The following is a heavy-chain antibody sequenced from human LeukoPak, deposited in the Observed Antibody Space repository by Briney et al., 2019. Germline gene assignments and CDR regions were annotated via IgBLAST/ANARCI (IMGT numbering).Heavy chain of an antibody. Sequence: PSETLSLTCTVSDGSIYSYYWSWIRQPPGKGLEWIGYIYYSGSTNYNPSLKSRVTISLDTSKNQFSLKVSSVTAADTAVYYCASHSSGYLSYFDYWGQGTLVPVSS. V-gene: IGHV4-59*08. CDR2: IYYSGST. J-gene: IGHJ4*02. CDR1: DGSIYSYY. CDR3: ASHSSGYLSYFDY. D-gene: IGHD3-22*01.